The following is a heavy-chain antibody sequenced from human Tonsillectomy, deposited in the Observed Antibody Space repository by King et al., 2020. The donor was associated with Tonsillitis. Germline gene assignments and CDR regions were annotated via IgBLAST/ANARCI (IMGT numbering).Heavy chain of an antibody. CDR1: GFTFSSYA. Sequence: VQLVESGGGLVQPGGSLRRSCAASGFTFSSYAMSWVRQAPGKGLEWVSAISGSGGSTYYADSVKGRFTISRDNSKKTLYLQMNRLRAEDTTVYYGAKPHYYGSGSQLHAFDPWGQGTLVTVSS. CDR3: AKPHYYGSGSQLHAFDP. D-gene: IGHD3-10*01. CDR2: ISGSGGST. V-gene: IGHV3-23*04. J-gene: IGHJ5*02.